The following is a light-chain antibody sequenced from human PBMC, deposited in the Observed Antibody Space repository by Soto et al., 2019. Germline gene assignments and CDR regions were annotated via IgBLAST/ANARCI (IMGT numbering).Light chain of an antibody. CDR3: CSYAGSYTYWV. J-gene: IGLJ3*02. V-gene: IGLV1-40*01. CDR2: RNN. Sequence: QAVVTQPPSVSGAPGQRVTISCSGSRFNIGAGYDVHWYQELPGTAPKLLIHRNNIRPSGVPDRFSGSKSGTSASLAITGLQAEDEADYYCCSYAGSYTYWVFGGGTQLTVL. CDR1: RFNIGAGYD.